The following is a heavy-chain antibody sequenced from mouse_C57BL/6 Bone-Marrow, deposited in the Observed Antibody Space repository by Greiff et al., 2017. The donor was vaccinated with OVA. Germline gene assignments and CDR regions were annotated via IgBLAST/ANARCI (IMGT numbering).Heavy chain of an antibody. V-gene: IGHV14-2*01. D-gene: IGHD1-1*01. J-gene: IGHJ2*01. CDR2: IDPEDGET. CDR1: GFNIKDYY. Sequence: EVQVVESGAELVKPGASVKLSCTASGFNIKDYYMHWVKQRTEQGLEWIGRIDPEDGETKYAPKFQGKATITADPSSNTAHLHLSSLTSEDTAVYYCARYYGSSYNFDYWGKGTTLTVSS. CDR3: ARYYGSSYNFDY.